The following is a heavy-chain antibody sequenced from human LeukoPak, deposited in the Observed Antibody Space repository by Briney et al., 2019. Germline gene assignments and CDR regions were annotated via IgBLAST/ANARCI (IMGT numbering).Heavy chain of an antibody. CDR1: GGSISSSGYY. Sequence: PSETLSLTCTVSGGSISSSGYYWGWIRQPPGKGLEWIGSIYYSESTYYNPSLKSRVTISVDTSKNQFSLKLSSVTAADTAVYYCASHSLHLAGTRRNAFDIWGQGTMVTVSS. CDR2: IYYSEST. V-gene: IGHV4-39*01. CDR3: ASHSLHLAGTRRNAFDI. D-gene: IGHD6-19*01. J-gene: IGHJ3*02.